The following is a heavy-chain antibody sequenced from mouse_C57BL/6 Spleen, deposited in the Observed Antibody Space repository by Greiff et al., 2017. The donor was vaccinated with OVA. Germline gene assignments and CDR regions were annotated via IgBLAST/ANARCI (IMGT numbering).Heavy chain of an antibody. V-gene: IGHV1-4*01. J-gene: IGHJ1*03. D-gene: IGHD2-2*01. CDR3: ARGGYDGWYFDV. Sequence: QVQLQQSGAELARPGASVKMSCKASGYTFTSYTMHWVKQRPGQGLEWIGYINPSSGYTKYNQKFKDKATLTADKSSSTAYMQLSSLTSEDSAVYYCARGGYDGWYFDVWGTGTTVTVSS. CDR1: GYTFTSYT. CDR2: INPSSGYT.